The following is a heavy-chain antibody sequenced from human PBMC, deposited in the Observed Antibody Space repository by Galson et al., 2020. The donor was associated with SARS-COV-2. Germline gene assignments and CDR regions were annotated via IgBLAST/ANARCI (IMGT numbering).Heavy chain of an antibody. CDR1: GFTFSIYG. D-gene: IGHD4-4*01. V-gene: IGHV3-30*02. J-gene: IGHJ6*03. CDR2: IRYDGSAK. Sequence: GGSLRLSCAASGFTFSIYGIHWVRQAPGKGLEWVAFIRYDGSAKHYADSVKGRFTISRDNSKNKLYLQMSSLRAEDTAVYYCAKDRKENSYSTLGNIDVWGKGTTVTISS. CDR3: AKDRKENSYSTLGNIDV.